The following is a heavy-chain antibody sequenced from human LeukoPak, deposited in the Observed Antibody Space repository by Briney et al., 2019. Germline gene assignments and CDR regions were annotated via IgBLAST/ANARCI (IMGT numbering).Heavy chain of an antibody. CDR1: GFTFSSYA. J-gene: IGHJ2*01. Sequence: GGSLRLSCAASGFTFSSYAMSWVRQAPGKGLEWVSAICGSGGSTYYADSVKGRFTISRDNSKNTLYLQMNSLRAEDTAVYYCAKPPGITMIVVVMYWYFDLWGRGTLVTVSS. D-gene: IGHD3-22*01. V-gene: IGHV3-23*01. CDR2: ICGSGGST. CDR3: AKPPGITMIVVVMYWYFDL.